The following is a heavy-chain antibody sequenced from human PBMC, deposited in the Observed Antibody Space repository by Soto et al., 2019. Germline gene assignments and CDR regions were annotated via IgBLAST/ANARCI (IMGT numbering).Heavy chain of an antibody. V-gene: IGHV3-73*01. CDR2: IRSKPNNYAT. J-gene: IGHJ4*02. D-gene: IGHD5-12*01. CDR3: ARDPVRGLQFPPDY. Sequence: GGSLRLSCAASGFSFSGSGIHWVSQASGKGLEWIGRIRSKPNNYATAYVASVKGRFTISRDNSKSTLYLQMNSLRAEDTAVYYCARDPVRGLQFPPDYWGRGTLVTVSS. CDR1: GFSFSGSG.